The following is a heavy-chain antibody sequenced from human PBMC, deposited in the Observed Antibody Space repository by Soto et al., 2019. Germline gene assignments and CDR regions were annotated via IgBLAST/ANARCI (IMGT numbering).Heavy chain of an antibody. CDR2: ISNTGGTI. D-gene: IGHD4-17*01. V-gene: IGHV3-48*02. J-gene: IGHJ4*02. Sequence: GGSLRLCCASSGLTFSTYSMNWVRQAPGKGLEWVSYISNTGGTIYYADSVKGRFTISRDNAKDSLYLQMNSLRDEDTAVYYCAKNPPYGDCGNYYFDYWGQGTLVTVSS. CDR3: AKNPPYGDCGNYYFDY. CDR1: GLTFSTYS.